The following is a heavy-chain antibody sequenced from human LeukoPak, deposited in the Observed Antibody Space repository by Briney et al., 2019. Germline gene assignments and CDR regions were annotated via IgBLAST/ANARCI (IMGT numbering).Heavy chain of an antibody. V-gene: IGHV3-21*01. CDR1: GFTFSSYS. Sequence: GGSLRLSCAASGFTFSSYSMNWVRQAPGKGLEWVSSISSSSSNIYYADSVKGRFTISRDNARNSLHLQMNSLRAEDTAVYYCARDLYGSGRYQRDYWGQGTLVTVSS. J-gene: IGHJ4*02. CDR2: ISSSSSNI. CDR3: ARDLYGSGRYQRDY. D-gene: IGHD3-10*01.